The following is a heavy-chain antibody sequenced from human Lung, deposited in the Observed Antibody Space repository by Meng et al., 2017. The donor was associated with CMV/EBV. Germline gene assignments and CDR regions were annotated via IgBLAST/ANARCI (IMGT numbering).Heavy chain of an antibody. V-gene: IGHV4-61*01. D-gene: IGHD3/OR15-3a*01. J-gene: IGHJ6*04. Sequence: SETLSLXCNVSGGSVNSGSYYWTWIRQAPGKGLEWIGNVYYSGSTHYNPSLKSRVTISVDTSKNQFSLNLRAVTAADTAVYYCVRDRTVTIFGLVIPQNHYGMAVWGTWTXVNVAS. CDR2: VYYSGST. CDR1: GGSVNSGSYY. CDR3: VRDRTVTIFGLVIPQNHYGMAV.